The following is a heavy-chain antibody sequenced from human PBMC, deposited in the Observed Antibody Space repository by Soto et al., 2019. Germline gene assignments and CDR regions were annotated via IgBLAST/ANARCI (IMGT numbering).Heavy chain of an antibody. Sequence: SVKVSCKASGGTFSSYAFSWVRQAPGQGLEWMGDINPFFGTSDYAQKFQGRVTITADESTSTAYMELSSLRSEDTAVYYCAIMSTYYYDSSGSHDAFDIWGQGTMVTVSS. V-gene: IGHV1-69*13. CDR1: GGTFSSYA. J-gene: IGHJ3*02. CDR3: AIMSTYYYDSSGSHDAFDI. CDR2: INPFFGTS. D-gene: IGHD3-22*01.